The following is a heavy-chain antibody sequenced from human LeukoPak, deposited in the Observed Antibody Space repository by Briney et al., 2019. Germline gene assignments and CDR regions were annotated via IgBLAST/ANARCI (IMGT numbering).Heavy chain of an antibody. V-gene: IGHV4-61*02. D-gene: IGHD2-2*02. CDR1: GGSISSGSYY. CDR3: ARREKYCSSTSCYTGRARGAHRYYFDY. CDR2: IYTSGST. Sequence: PSETLSLTCTVSGGSISSGSYYWSWIRQPAGKGLEWIGRIYTSGSTNYNPSLKSRVTISVDTSKNQFSLKLSSVTAADTAVYYCARREKYCSSTSCYTGRARGAHRYYFDYWGQGTPVTVSS. J-gene: IGHJ4*02.